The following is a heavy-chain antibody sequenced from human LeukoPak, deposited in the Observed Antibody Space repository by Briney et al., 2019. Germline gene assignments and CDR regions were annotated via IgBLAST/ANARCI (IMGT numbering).Heavy chain of an antibody. Sequence: SETLSLTCTVSGGSISSYYWSWIRQPPGKGLEWIGYIYYSGSTNYNPSLKSRVTISVDTSKNQFSLKLSSVTAADTAVYYCARDLLNLFIVGATTRYYYYGMDVWGQGTTVTVSS. D-gene: IGHD1-26*01. CDR3: ARDLLNLFIVGATTRYYYYGMDV. CDR1: GGSISSYY. V-gene: IGHV4-59*01. J-gene: IGHJ6*02. CDR2: IYYSGST.